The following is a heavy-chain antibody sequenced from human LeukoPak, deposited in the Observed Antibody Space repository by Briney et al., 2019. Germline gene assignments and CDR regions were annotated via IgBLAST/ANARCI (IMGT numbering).Heavy chain of an antibody. CDR2: IYHSGST. V-gene: IGHV4-30-2*01. Sequence: SETLSLTCAVSGGSISSGGYSWSWIRQPPGKGLEWIGYIYHSGSTYYNPSLKSRVTISVDKSKNQFSLKLSSVTAADTAVYYCASATTYYDILTGYLDAFDIWGQGTMVTVSS. CDR3: ASATTYYDILTGYLDAFDI. D-gene: IGHD3-9*01. CDR1: GGSISSGGYS. J-gene: IGHJ3*02.